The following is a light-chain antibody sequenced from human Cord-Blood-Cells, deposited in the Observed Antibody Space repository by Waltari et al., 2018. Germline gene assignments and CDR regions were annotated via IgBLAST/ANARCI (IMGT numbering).Light chain of an antibody. CDR1: QSVSSN. Sequence: EIGMTQLRATLSVSPVDRATLSWRPSQSVSSNVVWYQQKPGQAPRLLIYGASTRATGIPARFIGSGSGKEFTLTISSLLSENCAVYYCQQYNNWPPYTFGQGTKLEIK. V-gene: IGKV3-15*01. CDR3: QQYNNWPPYT. J-gene: IGKJ2*01. CDR2: GAS.